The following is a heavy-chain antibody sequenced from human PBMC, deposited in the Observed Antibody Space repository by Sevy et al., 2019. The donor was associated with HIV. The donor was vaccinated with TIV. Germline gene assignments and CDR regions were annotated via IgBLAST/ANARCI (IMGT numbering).Heavy chain of an antibody. CDR2: ITPILGTT. V-gene: IGHV1-69*13. D-gene: IGHD5-12*01. CDR1: GGTFSSGA. J-gene: IGHJ6*02. CDR3: ARDSKTTGYDLNSYGNYFRMDV. Sequence: ASVKVSCKTSGGTFSSGAISWVRQAPGQGLEWMGGITPILGTTKSARKFQGRVTIVVDESTNTAYLELESLRLEDTAVYYCARDSKTTGYDLNSYGNYFRMDVWGQGTTVTVSS.